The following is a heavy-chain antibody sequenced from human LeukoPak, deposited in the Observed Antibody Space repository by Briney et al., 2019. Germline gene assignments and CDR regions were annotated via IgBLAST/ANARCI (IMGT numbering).Heavy chain of an antibody. D-gene: IGHD1-26*01. CDR2: MNPHSGNS. CDR3: ARVVGWLDP. CDR1: GYTFTSYD. J-gene: IGHJ5*02. Sequence: AASVKVSCKASGYTFTSYDINWVRQATGQGLEWMGWMNPHSGNSGYAQKFQGRVTMTTNNSISTAYMELSSLRSDDTAVYYCARVVGWLDPWGQGTLVTVSS. V-gene: IGHV1-8*01.